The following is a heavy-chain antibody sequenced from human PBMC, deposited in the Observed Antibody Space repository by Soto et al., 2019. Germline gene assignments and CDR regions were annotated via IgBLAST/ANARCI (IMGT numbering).Heavy chain of an antibody. V-gene: IGHV1-69*01. CDR1: GGTFDNFI. D-gene: IGHD2-15*01. J-gene: IGHJ6*02. Sequence: QVQLVQSGAEAKEPGSSVRVSCKASGGTFDNFIMNWVRQTPGQGLEWMGGIVPMLGTPTYAEKFKGRVTISATGSTRTMCMEATIAIPDHTATYCCARSGTYSSTPSQYAGMDVWGPGKRVTVSS. CDR3: ARSGTYSSTPSQYAGMDV. CDR2: IVPMLGTP.